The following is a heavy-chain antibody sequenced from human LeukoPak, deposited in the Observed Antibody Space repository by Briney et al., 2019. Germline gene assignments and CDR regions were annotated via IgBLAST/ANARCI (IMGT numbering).Heavy chain of an antibody. Sequence: PGGSLRLSCAASGFTFSSYAMSWVPQAPGEGLEWVSAISGSGGSTYYTDSVKGRFTISRDNSKNMLYLQMNSPRAEDTSVYYCAKDGLLGSTSWHGVYMDVWGKGTTVTVSS. CDR1: GFTFSSYA. V-gene: IGHV3-23*01. CDR3: AKDGLLGSTSWHGVYMDV. J-gene: IGHJ6*03. D-gene: IGHD2-2*01. CDR2: ISGSGGST.